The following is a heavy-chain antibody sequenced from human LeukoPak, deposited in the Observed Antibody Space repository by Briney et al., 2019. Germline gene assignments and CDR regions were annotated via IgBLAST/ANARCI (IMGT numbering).Heavy chain of an antibody. Sequence: PETRSLTCIVVGASISMFYCSWVRQPPGKGMEWIGYIYYRASTNYNPSQKSRVTISVDTSKNQLSLKLSSVAAADTAGYYCARGHLGLLGFGYWGQGTLVTVSS. CDR1: GASISMFY. CDR2: IYYRAST. J-gene: IGHJ4*02. V-gene: IGHV4-59*01. D-gene: IGHD2-15*01. CDR3: ARGHLGLLGFGY.